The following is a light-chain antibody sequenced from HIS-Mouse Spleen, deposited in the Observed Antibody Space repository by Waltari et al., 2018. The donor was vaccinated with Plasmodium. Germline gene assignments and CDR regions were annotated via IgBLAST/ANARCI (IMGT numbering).Light chain of an antibody. CDR2: DAS. J-gene: IGKJ4*01. CDR1: QAISNY. CDR3: QQYDNLPLT. V-gene: IGKV1-33*01. Sequence: DIQMTQSPSSLSASVGDRVTLTSQASQAISNYLNWYQQKPGKAPKHLIYDASNLETGVPSRFSGSGSGTDFTFTISSLQPEDIATYDCQQYDNLPLTFGGGTKVEIK.